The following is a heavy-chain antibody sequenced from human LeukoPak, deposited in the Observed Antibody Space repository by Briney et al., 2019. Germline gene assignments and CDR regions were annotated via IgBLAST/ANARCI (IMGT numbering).Heavy chain of an antibody. D-gene: IGHD3-22*01. Sequence: PSETLSLTCSVSGYSISSGYYWGWIRQPPGKGLEWIGSIYHSGNTLYNPSLKSRVTISVDTSKNQFSLKLSSVTAADTAVYYCARLGTGIGYYDSSGPDYWGQGTLVTVSS. V-gene: IGHV4-38-2*02. CDR2: IYHSGNT. CDR1: GYSISSGYY. J-gene: IGHJ4*02. CDR3: ARLGTGIGYYDSSGPDY.